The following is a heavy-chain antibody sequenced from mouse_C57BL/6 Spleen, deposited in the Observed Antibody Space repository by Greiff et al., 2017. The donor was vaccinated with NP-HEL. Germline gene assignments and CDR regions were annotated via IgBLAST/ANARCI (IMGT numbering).Heavy chain of an antibody. CDR2: ISYDGSN. J-gene: IGHJ2*01. V-gene: IGHV3-6*01. CDR1: GYSITSGYY. CDR3: AREGLRYYFDY. Sequence: EVKLMESGPGLVKPSQSLSLTCSVTGYSITSGYYWNWIRQFPGNKLEWMGYISYDGSNNYNPSLKNRISITRDTSKNQFFLKLNSVTTEDTATYYGAREGLRYYFDYWGQGTTLTVSS. D-gene: IGHD1-1*01.